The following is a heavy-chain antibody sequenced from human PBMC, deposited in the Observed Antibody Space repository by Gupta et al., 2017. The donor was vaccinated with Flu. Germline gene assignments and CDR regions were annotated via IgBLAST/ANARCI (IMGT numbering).Heavy chain of an antibody. CDR2: INPNSGGT. Sequence: QVQLVQSGAEVKKPGASVKVSCKASEYTFTGYYMHWVRQAPGQGLEWMGWINPNSGGTKYAQKFQGRVTMTRDTSISTAYMELSRLRSGDTAVYYCARRMYATYYDDSSGPSFDYWGQGTLVTVSS. D-gene: IGHD3-22*01. J-gene: IGHJ4*02. V-gene: IGHV1-2*02. CDR3: ARRMYATYYDDSSGPSFDY. CDR1: EYTFTGYY.